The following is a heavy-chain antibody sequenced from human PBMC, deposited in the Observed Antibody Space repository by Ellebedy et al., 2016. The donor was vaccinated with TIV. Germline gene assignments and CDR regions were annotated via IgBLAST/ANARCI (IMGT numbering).Heavy chain of an antibody. V-gene: IGHV4-59*08. CDR2: IYYSGST. Sequence: SETLSLTCTVSGGSISSYYWSWIRQPPGKGLEWIGYIYYSGSTYYNPSLKSRVTISVDTSKNQFSLKLSSVTAADTAVYYCARRYCSGGSCYFYAFDIWGQGTMVTVSS. D-gene: IGHD2-15*01. J-gene: IGHJ3*02. CDR1: GGSISSYY. CDR3: ARRYCSGGSCYFYAFDI.